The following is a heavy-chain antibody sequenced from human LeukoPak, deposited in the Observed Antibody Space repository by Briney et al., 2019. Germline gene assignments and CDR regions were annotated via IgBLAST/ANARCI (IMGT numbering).Heavy chain of an antibody. CDR3: TRRGGSSSSDWFDP. V-gene: IGHV4-59*08. CDR2: VYYTGST. Sequence: SETVSLTCTVSGGSISNYYWSWIRQPPGKGLEWIGYVYYTGSTSYNPSLKSRVTISGDTSKNQFSLKLSSVTAADTAVYYCTRRGGSSSSDWFDPWGQGTLVIVSS. CDR1: GGSISNYY. J-gene: IGHJ5*02. D-gene: IGHD6-6*01.